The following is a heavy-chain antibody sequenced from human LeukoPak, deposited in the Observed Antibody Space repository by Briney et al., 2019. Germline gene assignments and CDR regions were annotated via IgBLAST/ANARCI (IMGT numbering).Heavy chain of an antibody. D-gene: IGHD3-10*01. V-gene: IGHV3-21*01. CDR2: ISSSSSYI. Sequence: PGGSLRLSCAASGFTFSSYSMNWVRQAPGKGLEWVSSISSSSSYIYYADSVKGRFTISRDNAKNSLYLQMNSLRAEDTAVYYCARDRGNIYYYGSGNCDYWGQGTLVTVSS. CDR1: GFTFSSYS. J-gene: IGHJ4*02. CDR3: ARDRGNIYYYGSGNCDY.